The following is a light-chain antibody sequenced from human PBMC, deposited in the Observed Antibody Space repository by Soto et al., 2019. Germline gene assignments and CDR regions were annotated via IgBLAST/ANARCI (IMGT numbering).Light chain of an antibody. J-gene: IGKJ5*01. V-gene: IGKV1D-12*01. CDR2: GAS. Sequence: DIPMTQSPSSVSASVGDRVTITCRASQGISTWLAWYQQKPGKAPKLLIYGASSLQSGVPSRFSGSGSGTDFPLAISNLQPEDFATYYCQQAHSFPISFGQGTRLEIK. CDR1: QGISTW. CDR3: QQAHSFPIS.